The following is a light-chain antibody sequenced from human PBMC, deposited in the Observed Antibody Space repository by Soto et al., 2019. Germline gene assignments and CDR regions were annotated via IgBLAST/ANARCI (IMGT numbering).Light chain of an antibody. V-gene: IGKV1-39*01. CDR2: GAS. CDR1: QTISTY. J-gene: IGKJ2*01. Sequence: DLQMTQSPSSLSASVGDRVTITCRASQTISTYLHWYQHKPGTAPKLLIYGASSLQSGVPSRFSGIGSGTDFTLTINSLQPEDFATYYCQHSFSNPYTFGQGTKLEI. CDR3: QHSFSNPYT.